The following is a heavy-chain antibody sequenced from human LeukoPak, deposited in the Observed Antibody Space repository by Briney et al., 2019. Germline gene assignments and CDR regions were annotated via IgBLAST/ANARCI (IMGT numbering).Heavy chain of an antibody. CDR3: ARASGDIVETATMGSY. CDR2: ISSSSSSI. V-gene: IGHV3-21*01. D-gene: IGHD5-18*01. J-gene: IGHJ4*02. CDR1: GFTFSSYG. Sequence: GGSLRLSCAASGFTFSSYGMNWVRQAPGKGLEWVSSISSSSSSIYYADSVKGRFTISRDNAKNSLYLRMNSLRAEDTAVYYCARASGDIVETATMGSYWGQGTLVTVSS.